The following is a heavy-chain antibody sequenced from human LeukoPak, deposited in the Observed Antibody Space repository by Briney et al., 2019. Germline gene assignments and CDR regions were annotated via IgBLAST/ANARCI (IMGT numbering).Heavy chain of an antibody. Sequence: PSETLSLICTVSGGSISSYYWSWIRQPAGKALEWIGRIYTSGSTNYNPSLKSRVTMSVDTSKNQISLKLSSVTAADTAVYYCARGCSGVSCYYRYWGQGTLVTVSS. CDR3: ARGCSGVSCYYRY. J-gene: IGHJ4*02. D-gene: IGHD2-15*01. V-gene: IGHV4-4*07. CDR2: IYTSGST. CDR1: GGSISSYY.